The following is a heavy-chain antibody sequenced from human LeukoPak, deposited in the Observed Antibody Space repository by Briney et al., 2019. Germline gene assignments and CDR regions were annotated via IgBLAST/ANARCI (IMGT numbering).Heavy chain of an antibody. CDR2: IRYDGSNK. CDR3: AKDPDYYDISYFDY. Sequence: GGSLRLSCAASGFTFSSYGMHWVRQAPGKVLEWVAFIRYDGSNKYYADSVKGRFTISRDNSKNTLYLQMNSLRAEDTAVYYCAKDPDYYDISYFDYWGQGTLVTVSS. CDR1: GFTFSSYG. J-gene: IGHJ4*02. D-gene: IGHD3-22*01. V-gene: IGHV3-30*02.